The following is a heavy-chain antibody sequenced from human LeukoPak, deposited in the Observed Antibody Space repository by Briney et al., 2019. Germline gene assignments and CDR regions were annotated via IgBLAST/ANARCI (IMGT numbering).Heavy chain of an antibody. J-gene: IGHJ4*02. CDR3: ATLITIFGVVNAYFEY. D-gene: IGHD3-3*01. V-gene: IGHV4-34*01. CDR1: GGSFSGYY. CDR2: INHSGST. Sequence: SETLSLTCAVYGGSFSGYYWSWIRQPPGKGLEWIGEINHSGSTNYNPSLKSRVTISVDTSKNQFSLKLSSVTAADTAVYYCATLITIFGVVNAYFEYWGQGTLVTVSS.